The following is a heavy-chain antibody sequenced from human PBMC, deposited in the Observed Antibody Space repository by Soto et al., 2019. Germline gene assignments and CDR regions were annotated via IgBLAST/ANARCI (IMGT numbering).Heavy chain of an antibody. CDR1: GFTFSSYS. V-gene: IGHV3-21*01. CDR2: ISSSSSYI. J-gene: IGHJ4*02. D-gene: IGHD2-2*01. Sequence: GGSLRLSCAASGFTFSSYSMNLVRQAPGKGLEWVSSISSSSSYIYYADSVKGRFTISRDNAKNSLYLQMNSLRAEDTAVYYCARDFGVVVPAAINSWGQGTLVTVSS. CDR3: ARDFGVVVPAAINS.